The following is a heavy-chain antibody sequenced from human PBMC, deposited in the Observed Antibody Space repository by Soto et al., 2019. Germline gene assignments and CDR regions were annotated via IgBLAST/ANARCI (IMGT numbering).Heavy chain of an antibody. J-gene: IGHJ4*02. V-gene: IGHV3-23*01. D-gene: IGHD2-2*03. CDR2: ISGSGGST. CDR3: AKDLDIVVVPAASGADY. Sequence: GSLRLSCAASGFTFSSYAMSWVRQAPGKGLEWVSAISGSGGSTYYADSVKGRFTISRDNSKNTLYLQMNSLRAEDTAVYYCAKDLDIVVVPAASGADYWGQGTLVTVSS. CDR1: GFTFSSYA.